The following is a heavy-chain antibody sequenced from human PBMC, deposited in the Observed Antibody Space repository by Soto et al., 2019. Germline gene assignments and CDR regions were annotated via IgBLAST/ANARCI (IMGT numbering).Heavy chain of an antibody. D-gene: IGHD6-13*01. J-gene: IGHJ6*02. CDR1: GVSISSRNW. CDR2: IYHSGST. V-gene: IGHV4-4*02. Sequence: PSETLYLTFAVCGVSISSRNWWSWFCQRPGKVLEWIGEIYHSGSTNYTPSLKSRVTISVDRSKNQFSLKLSSVTAADTAVYYCARDGGYSSSWYDMGDYYYGMDIWGQGTTVT. CDR3: ARDGGYSSSWYDMGDYYYGMDI.